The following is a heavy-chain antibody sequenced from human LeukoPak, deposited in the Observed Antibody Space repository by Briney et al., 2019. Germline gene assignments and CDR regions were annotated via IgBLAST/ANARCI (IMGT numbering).Heavy chain of an antibody. CDR2: ISSSSSYI. Sequence: GGSLRLSCAASGFTFSSYSMNWVRQAPGKGLEWVSSISSSSSYIYYADSVKGRFTISRDNAKNSLYLQMNSLRAEDTAVYYCAKPPSSGWHKFDYWGQGTLVTVSS. J-gene: IGHJ4*02. CDR1: GFTFSSYS. V-gene: IGHV3-21*01. D-gene: IGHD6-19*01. CDR3: AKPPSSGWHKFDY.